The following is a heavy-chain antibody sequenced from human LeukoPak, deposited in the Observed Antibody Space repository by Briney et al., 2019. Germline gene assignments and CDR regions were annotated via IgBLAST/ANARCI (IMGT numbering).Heavy chain of an antibody. CDR3: ARYYGGLPGGRLGVNNWFDP. D-gene: IGHD4-23*01. V-gene: IGHV4-34*01. J-gene: IGHJ5*02. CDR2: INHSGST. Sequence: SETLSLTCAVYGGSFSGYYWSWIRQPPGKGLEWIGEINHSGSTNYNPSLKSRVTISVDTSKNQFSLKLSSVTAADTAVYYCARYYGGLPGGRLGVNNWFDPWGQGTLVTVSS. CDR1: GGSFSGYY.